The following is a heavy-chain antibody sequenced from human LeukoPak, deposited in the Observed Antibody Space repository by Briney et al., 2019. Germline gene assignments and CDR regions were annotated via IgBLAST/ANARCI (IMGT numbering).Heavy chain of an antibody. D-gene: IGHD6-13*01. V-gene: IGHV4-4*07. CDR2: IYTSVNT. CDR1: GGSINGYH. CDR3: ARAEQQLGRAFDI. Sequence: KSSEILSLTCSVSGGSINGYHWSWIRQPAGKGLEWIGRIYTSVNTNYNPSLKSRVTMSVDTSRNQFSLNLSSVTAADTAVYYCARAEQQLGRAFDIWGQGTMVTVSS. J-gene: IGHJ3*02.